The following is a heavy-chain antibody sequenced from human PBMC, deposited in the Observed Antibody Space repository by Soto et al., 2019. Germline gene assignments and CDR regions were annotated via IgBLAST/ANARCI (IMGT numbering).Heavy chain of an antibody. J-gene: IGHJ5*02. D-gene: IGHD6-19*01. CDR3: ARGPGGSSGWYGWFDP. CDR2: ISSSSSYT. V-gene: IGHV3-11*06. CDR1: GFTFSDYY. Sequence: QVQLVESGGGLVKPGGSLRLSCAASGFTFSDYYMSWIRQAPGKGLELVSYISSSSSYTNYADSVKGRFTISRDNAKTSLYLQMNSLRAEDTAVYYCARGPGGSSGWYGWFDPWGQGTLVTVSS.